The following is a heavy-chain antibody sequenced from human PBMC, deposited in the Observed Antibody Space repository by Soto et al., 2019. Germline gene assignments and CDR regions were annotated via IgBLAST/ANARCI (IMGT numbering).Heavy chain of an antibody. D-gene: IGHD3-10*01. CDR1: GGIFSTYA. J-gene: IGHJ4*02. Sequence: QVQLVQSGAEVKKPGSSVKVSCKASGGIFSTYAISWLRQAPGQGLEWTGGIIPLFGTPNYAQRFQGRVTLTADESTSTAYMELSRLRSEDTAVYYCARDRDDYGSGNYYNRIDFWGQGTLVTVSS. CDR3: ARDRDDYGSGNYYNRIDF. CDR2: IIPLFGTP. V-gene: IGHV1-69*01.